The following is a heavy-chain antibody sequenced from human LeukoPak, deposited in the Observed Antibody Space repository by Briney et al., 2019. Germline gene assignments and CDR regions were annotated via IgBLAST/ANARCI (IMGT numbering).Heavy chain of an antibody. D-gene: IGHD3-3*01. J-gene: IGHJ4*02. CDR3: ASRSSIWSGYQDTLYYFDS. CDR2: IYYSGST. Sequence: SETLSLTCTVSGGSISSYYWSWIRQPPGKRLEWIGHIYYSGSTNYNPSLKSRVTTSVDTSKNQFSLKLSSVTAADTAVYYCASRSSIWSGYQDTLYYFDSWGQGTLVTVSS. V-gene: IGHV4-59*01. CDR1: GGSISSYY.